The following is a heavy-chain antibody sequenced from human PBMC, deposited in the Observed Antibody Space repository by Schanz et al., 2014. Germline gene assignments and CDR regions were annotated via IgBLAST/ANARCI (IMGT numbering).Heavy chain of an antibody. CDR1: TFTFSSDW. V-gene: IGHV3-48*01. J-gene: IGHJ4*02. CDR2: ISSASSTI. D-gene: IGHD6-19*01. CDR3: AASSGWHPSTDY. Sequence: EVQLAESGGGLVQPGGSLRLSCAASTFTFSSDWMSWVRQAPGKGLEWVSYISSASSTINYADSVKGRFTISRDNAKNSLFLQMNSLRVEDTAVYYCAASSGWHPSTDYWGQGTLVTVSS.